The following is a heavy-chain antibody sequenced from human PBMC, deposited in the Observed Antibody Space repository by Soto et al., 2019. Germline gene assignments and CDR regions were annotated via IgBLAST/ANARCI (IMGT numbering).Heavy chain of an antibody. CDR2: IRDDGSAT. J-gene: IGHJ3*02. Sequence: QVQLVESGGGVVQPGGSRRLSCEASRFSFSDYGMHWVRQAPGKGLEWVALIRDDGSATYYSDSVKGRFAISRDTSKNTLYLQMNRLRAEDTAVYYCATSTLTDAFDIWGQGTMVSVSS. V-gene: IGHV3-30*02. CDR1: RFSFSDYG. D-gene: IGHD2-15*01. CDR3: ATSTLTDAFDI.